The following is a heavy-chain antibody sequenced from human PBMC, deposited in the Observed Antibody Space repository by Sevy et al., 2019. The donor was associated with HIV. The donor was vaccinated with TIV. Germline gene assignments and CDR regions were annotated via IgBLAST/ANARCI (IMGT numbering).Heavy chain of an antibody. V-gene: IGHV4-39*01. CDR1: GGSISSDSFL. CDR3: ARHLHIYGIDV. J-gene: IGHJ6*02. D-gene: IGHD2-21*01. Sequence: SETLSLTCTVSGGSISSDSFLWGWIRQPPGEGLSWIGSISYSGSTYYDPSLKSRITVDVDTSKKQFSLELRSVTAADTAMYYCARHLHIYGIDVWGPGTTVTVSS. CDR2: ISYSGST.